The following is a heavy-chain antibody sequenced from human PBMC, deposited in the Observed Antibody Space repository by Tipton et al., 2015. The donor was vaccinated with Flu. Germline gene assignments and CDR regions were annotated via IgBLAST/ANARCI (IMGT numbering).Heavy chain of an antibody. CDR2: IRHDESDK. J-gene: IGHJ4*02. D-gene: IGHD6-19*01. CDR1: GFIFSGYG. V-gene: IGHV3-30*02. Sequence: LSLTCAASGFIFSGYGMHWVRQAPGKGLEWVAFIRHDESDKYYADSVKGRFSISRDNSKNALYLLINSLRDEDTAVYYCAKDGWDTSGWYPFDYWGQGTLVTVSS. CDR3: AKDGWDTSGWYPFDY.